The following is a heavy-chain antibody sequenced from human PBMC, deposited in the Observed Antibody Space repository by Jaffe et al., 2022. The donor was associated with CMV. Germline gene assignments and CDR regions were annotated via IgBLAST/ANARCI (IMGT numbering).Heavy chain of an antibody. Sequence: EVQLLESGGGLVQPGGSLRLSCAASGFTFSSYAMSWVRQAPGKGLEWVSAISGSGGSTYYADSVKGRFTISRDNSKNTLYLQMNSLRAEDTAVYYCAKGARTVTRYYYYYYGMDVWGQGTTVTVSS. CDR3: AKGARTVTRYYYYYYGMDV. CDR2: ISGSGGST. J-gene: IGHJ6*02. D-gene: IGHD4-4*01. CDR1: GFTFSSYA. V-gene: IGHV3-23*01.